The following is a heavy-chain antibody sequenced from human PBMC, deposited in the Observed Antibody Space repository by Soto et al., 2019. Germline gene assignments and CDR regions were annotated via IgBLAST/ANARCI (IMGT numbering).Heavy chain of an antibody. V-gene: IGHV4-31*03. CDR3: ARDRRSWSYLDY. D-gene: IGHD3-10*01. Sequence: SETLSLTCTVSGGSISSGGYYWSWIRQHPGKGLEWIGYIYYSGSTYYNPSLKSRVTISVDTSKNQFSLKLSSVTAADTAVYYCARDRRSWSYLDYWGQGTLVTVSS. CDR1: GGSISSGGYY. CDR2: IYYSGST. J-gene: IGHJ4*02.